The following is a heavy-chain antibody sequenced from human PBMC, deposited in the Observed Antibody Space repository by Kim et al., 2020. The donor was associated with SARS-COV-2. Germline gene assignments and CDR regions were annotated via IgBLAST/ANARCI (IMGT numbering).Heavy chain of an antibody. J-gene: IGHJ5*02. Sequence: DTVKGRFTISRENSKNTLYLQMNSLRAEDTAVYYCAKILTGYYSGFWFDPWGQGTLVTVSS. CDR3: AKILTGYYSGFWFDP. D-gene: IGHD3-9*01. V-gene: IGHV3-33*06.